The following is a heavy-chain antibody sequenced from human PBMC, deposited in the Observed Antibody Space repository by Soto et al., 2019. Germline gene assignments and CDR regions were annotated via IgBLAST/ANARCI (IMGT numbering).Heavy chain of an antibody. CDR2: MSYDGRNK. CDR3: AKVKGIAAGWGMDV. V-gene: IGHV3-30*04. CDR1: GFTFSSFA. Sequence: QEQLVESGGGVVQPGRSLRLSCVASGFTFSSFAMHWVRQAPGKGLEWVAVMSYDGRNKNYADSVKGRVTISRDNSMNTLYLQMNSLRAEDTAVYYCAKVKGIAAGWGMDVWGQGTAVTVSS. D-gene: IGHD6-13*01. J-gene: IGHJ6*02.